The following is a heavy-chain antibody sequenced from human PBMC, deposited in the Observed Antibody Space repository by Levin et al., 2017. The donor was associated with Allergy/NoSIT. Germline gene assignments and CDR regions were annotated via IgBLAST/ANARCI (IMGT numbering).Heavy chain of an antibody. CDR2: IYYSGST. V-gene: IGHV4-39*01. J-gene: IGHJ6*02. D-gene: IGHD2-2*01. Sequence: KPSETLSLTCTVSGGSISSSSYYWGWIRQPPGKGLEWIGSIYYSGSTYYNPSLKSRVTISVDTSKNQFSLKLSSVTAADTAVYYCARQGGYCSSTSCYYDYGMDVWGQGTTVTVSS. CDR1: GGSISSSSYY. CDR3: ARQGGYCSSTSCYYDYGMDV.